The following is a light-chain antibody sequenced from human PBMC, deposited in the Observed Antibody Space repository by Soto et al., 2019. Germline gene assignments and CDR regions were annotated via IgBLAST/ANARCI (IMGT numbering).Light chain of an antibody. Sequence: QSVLTRPPSASGTPGQSVTISCSGSRPNIGSNHVYWYQQLPQTAPKLLLFETNQRPSGVPDRFSGSKSGTSASLVIRGLRSEDEADYYCASWDDRLYAVLFGGGTKLTVL. V-gene: IGLV1-47*01. CDR3: ASWDDRLYAVL. J-gene: IGLJ3*02. CDR1: RPNIGSNH. CDR2: ETN.